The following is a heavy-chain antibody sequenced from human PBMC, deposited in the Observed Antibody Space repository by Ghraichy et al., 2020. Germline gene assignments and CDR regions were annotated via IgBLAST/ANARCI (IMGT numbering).Heavy chain of an antibody. D-gene: IGHD1-26*01. Sequence: SETLSLNCAVYGGSFTSDYWSWIRQIPGKGLEWIGETNHRGNTKYNPSLTSRVSMSVDTSKNQLSLRLRSVTAADTAVYYCARGRWYYTPSGTDYYYYMDVWGNGTTGTVSS. CDR1: GGSFTSDY. CDR2: TNHRGNT. CDR3: ARGRWYYTPSGTDYYYYMDV. V-gene: IGHV4-34*01. J-gene: IGHJ6*03.